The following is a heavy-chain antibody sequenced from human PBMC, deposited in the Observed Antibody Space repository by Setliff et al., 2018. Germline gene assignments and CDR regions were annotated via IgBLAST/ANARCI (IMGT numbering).Heavy chain of an antibody. CDR3: ARGRTRTSTIFGIVSLSP. J-gene: IGHJ6*04. V-gene: IGHV1-8*01. CDR1: GYTFTSYD. Sequence: ASVKVSCKASGYTFTSYDINWVRQATGQGLEWMGWMNPTSGNTGYAQKFQGRVTMTRNTSISTANMELSRLTSEDTAVYYCARGRTRTSTIFGIVSLSPWGDGTTVTVSS. CDR2: MNPTSGNT. D-gene: IGHD3-3*01.